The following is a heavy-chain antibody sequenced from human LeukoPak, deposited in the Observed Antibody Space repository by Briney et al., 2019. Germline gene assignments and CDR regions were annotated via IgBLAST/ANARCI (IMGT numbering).Heavy chain of an antibody. D-gene: IGHD3-10*01. CDR3: ARAITMVRGVIGFDY. CDR2: IYYSGST. Sequence: SETLSLTCTVSGGSISSGDYYWSWIRQPPGKGLEWIGYIYYSGSTNYNPSLKSRVTISVDTSKNQFSLKLSSVTAADTAVYYCARAITMVRGVIGFDYWGQGTLVTVSS. V-gene: IGHV4-30-4*01. CDR1: GGSISSGDYY. J-gene: IGHJ4*02.